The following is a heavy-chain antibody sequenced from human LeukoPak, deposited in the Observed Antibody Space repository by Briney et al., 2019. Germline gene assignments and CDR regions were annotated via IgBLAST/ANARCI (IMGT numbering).Heavy chain of an antibody. D-gene: IGHD3-10*01. Sequence: GGSLRLSCAASGFTFSSYEMNWVRQAPGKGLEWVSYISSSGSTIYYADSVKGRFTISRDNAKNSLYLQMNSLRAEDTAVYYCARVTPGGAMLRGLIGNWFDPWGQGTLVTVSS. J-gene: IGHJ5*02. V-gene: IGHV3-48*03. CDR2: ISSSGSTI. CDR1: GFTFSSYE. CDR3: ARVTPGGAMLRGLIGNWFDP.